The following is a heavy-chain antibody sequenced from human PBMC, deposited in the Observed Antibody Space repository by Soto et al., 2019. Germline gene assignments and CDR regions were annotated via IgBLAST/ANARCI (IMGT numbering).Heavy chain of an antibody. J-gene: IGHJ4*02. CDR1: GFTFSYYD. CDR2: LWRDGSKV. D-gene: IGHD6-19*01. Sequence: XLRLSCAASGFTFSYYDMHWVRQAPGKRLEWVAVLWRDGSKVYYSDSVKGRFTISRDNSKNTLYLEMNSLRVEDTAVYYCARDGTGWTGGDHWGQGTLVTVSS. CDR3: ARDGTGWTGGDH. V-gene: IGHV3-33*01.